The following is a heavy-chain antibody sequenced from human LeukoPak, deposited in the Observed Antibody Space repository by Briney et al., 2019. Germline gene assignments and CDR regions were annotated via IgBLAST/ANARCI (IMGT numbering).Heavy chain of an antibody. CDR1: GGSISSYY. CDR3: ARAGIYEYYFDY. D-gene: IGHD5/OR15-5a*01. V-gene: IGHV4-59*01. J-gene: IGHJ4*02. CDR2: IYYSGST. Sequence: SETLSLTCTVSGGSISSYYWSWIRQPPGKGLEWIGYIYYSGSTNYNPSLKSRVTISVDTSKNQFSLKLSSVTAADTAVYYCARAGIYEYYFDYWGQGTLVTVSS.